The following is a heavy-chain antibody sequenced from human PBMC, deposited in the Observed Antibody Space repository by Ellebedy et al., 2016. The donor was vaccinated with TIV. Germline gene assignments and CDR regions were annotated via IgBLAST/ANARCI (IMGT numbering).Heavy chain of an antibody. CDR1: GFTFSSYA. D-gene: IGHD6-19*01. V-gene: IGHV3-23*01. CDR2: ISGSGGST. Sequence: GGSLRLXXAASGFTFSSYAMSWVRQAPGKGLEWVSAISGSGGSTYYADSVKGRFTISRDNSKNTLYLQMNSLRAEDTAVYYCAKEREGVGVAGTGGYFDYWGQGTLVTVSS. J-gene: IGHJ4*02. CDR3: AKEREGVGVAGTGGYFDY.